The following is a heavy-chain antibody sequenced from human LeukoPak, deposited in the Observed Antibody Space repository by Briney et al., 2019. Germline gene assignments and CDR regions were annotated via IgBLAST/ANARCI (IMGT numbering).Heavy chain of an antibody. D-gene: IGHD4-17*01. J-gene: IGHJ5*02. CDR2: IMPLFGTA. CDR1: GGTFNNSA. V-gene: IGHV1-69*05. CDR3: ARDVHGDYGSGWFDP. Sequence: GASVKVSCKTSGGTFNNSAISWVRQAPGQGLEWLGGIMPLFGTAGYAQKFQGRVTITKDEYTRTVYLELTSLTSADTAVYYCARDVHGDYGSGWFDPWGQGTLVSVSS.